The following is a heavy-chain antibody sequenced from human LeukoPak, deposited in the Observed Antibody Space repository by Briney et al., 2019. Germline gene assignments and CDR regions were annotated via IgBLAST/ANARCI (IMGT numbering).Heavy chain of an antibody. CDR2: INHSGST. J-gene: IGHJ4*02. Sequence: SETLSLTCAVYGGSFSGYYWSWIRQPPGKGLEWIGEINHSGSTNYNPSLKSRVTISVDTSKNQFSLKLSSVTAADTAVYYCAGAGLNGVVEYCGQGTLGNVSS. D-gene: IGHD4-17*01. CDR1: GGSFSGYY. CDR3: AGAGLNGVVEY. V-gene: IGHV4-34*01.